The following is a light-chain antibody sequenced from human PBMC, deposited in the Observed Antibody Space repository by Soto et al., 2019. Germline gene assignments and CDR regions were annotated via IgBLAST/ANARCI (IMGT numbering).Light chain of an antibody. Sequence: QAVVTQPASVSGSPGQSITISCTGTSSDVGAYNYVSWYQQHPGKAPKLMIYEVSYRPSGVSDRFSGSRSGNTASLTISGLLSEDEADYYCAAWDDSPNGVVFGGGTKLTVL. CDR1: SSDVGAYNY. V-gene: IGLV2-14*01. CDR2: EVS. CDR3: AAWDDSPNGVV. J-gene: IGLJ2*01.